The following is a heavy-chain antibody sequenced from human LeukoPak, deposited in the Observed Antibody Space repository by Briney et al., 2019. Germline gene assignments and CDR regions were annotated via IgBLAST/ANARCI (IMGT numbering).Heavy chain of an antibody. Sequence: ASVKVSFYASGYTFTGYYMHWVRQAPGQGLEWMGWIKPNSGRTNYVHNFQGRVTLTRDPSISTAYMELTGLTSNDTGVYYCARTREYSSTWFFPPFDPWGQGTLVTVSS. CDR3: ARTREYSSTWFFPPFDP. V-gene: IGHV1-2*02. D-gene: IGHD6-13*01. CDR1: GYTFTGYY. CDR2: IKPNSGRT. J-gene: IGHJ5*02.